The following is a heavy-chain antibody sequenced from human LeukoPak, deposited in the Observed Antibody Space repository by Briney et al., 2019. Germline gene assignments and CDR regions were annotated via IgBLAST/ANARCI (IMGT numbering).Heavy chain of an antibody. CDR1: GFTFSSYW. CDR2: ISSGGSET. CDR3: ATCIGGRCYSKGFDY. D-gene: IGHD2-15*01. V-gene: IGHV3-74*01. J-gene: IGHJ4*02. Sequence: GGSLRLSCAASGFTFSSYWMHCVRQAPGKGLVWVSCISSGGSETRYADSVKGRFTISRDNARNTLYLQMNSLTAEDTAVYYCATCIGGRCYSKGFDYWGQGTLVTVSS.